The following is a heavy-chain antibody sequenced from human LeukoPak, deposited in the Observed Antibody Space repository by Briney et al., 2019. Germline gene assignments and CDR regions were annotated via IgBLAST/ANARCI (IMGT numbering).Heavy chain of an antibody. CDR2: ISWNSGSI. CDR3: AKAVQSGLGEQIFDY. CDR1: GFTFDDYA. D-gene: IGHD3-16*01. J-gene: IGHJ4*02. V-gene: IGHV3-9*03. Sequence: PGRSLRLSCAASGFTFDDYAMHWFRQAPGKGLEWVSGISWNSGSIGYADSVKGRFTISRDNAKNSLYLQMNSLRAEDMALYYCAKAVQSGLGEQIFDYWGQGTLVTVSS.